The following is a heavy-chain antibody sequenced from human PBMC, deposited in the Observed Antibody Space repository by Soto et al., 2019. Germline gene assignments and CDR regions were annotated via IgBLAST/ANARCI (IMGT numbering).Heavy chain of an antibody. Sequence: PSETLSLTCTVSGGSVSSGSYYWSWIRQPPGKGLEWIGYIYYSGSTNYNPSLKSRVTISVDTSKNQFSLKLSSVTAADTAVYYCAREKLTGRPYGSGSYYIGNWFDPWGQGTLVTVSS. CDR1: GGSVSSGSYY. CDR2: IYYSGST. V-gene: IGHV4-61*01. D-gene: IGHD3-10*01. CDR3: AREKLTGRPYGSGSYYIGNWFDP. J-gene: IGHJ5*02.